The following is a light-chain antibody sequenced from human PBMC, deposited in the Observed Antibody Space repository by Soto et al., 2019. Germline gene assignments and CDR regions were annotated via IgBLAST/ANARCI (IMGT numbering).Light chain of an antibody. Sequence: DIPMTQSPSSLSASVGDRVTITCQTSQDISNYLNWYQQKPGKAPKLLIYDASNLETGVPSSLSGSGSGTDFTFTISSLQPEDIVTYYCQQYDNLPLTFGGGTKVEIK. CDR3: QQYDNLPLT. V-gene: IGKV1-33*01. CDR1: QDISNY. J-gene: IGKJ4*01. CDR2: DAS.